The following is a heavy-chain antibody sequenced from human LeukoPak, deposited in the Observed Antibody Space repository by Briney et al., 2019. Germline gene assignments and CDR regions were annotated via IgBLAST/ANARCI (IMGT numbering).Heavy chain of an antibody. J-gene: IGHJ3*02. Sequence: VKVSCKASGYTFTSYDINWVRQAPGQRLEWMGWINAGNGNTKYSQKFQGRVTITRDTSASTAYMELSSLRSEDTAVYYCARYCSSTSCYRFAFDIWGQGTMVTVSS. V-gene: IGHV1-3*01. CDR3: ARYCSSTSCYRFAFDI. CDR2: INAGNGNT. CDR1: GYTFTSYD. D-gene: IGHD2-2*01.